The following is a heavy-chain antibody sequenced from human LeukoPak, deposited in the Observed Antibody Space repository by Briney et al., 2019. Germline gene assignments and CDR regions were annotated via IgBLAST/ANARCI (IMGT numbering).Heavy chain of an antibody. J-gene: IGHJ4*02. Sequence: SVKVSCKASGGTFSTSAITWVRQAPGQGLEWIGRIIPFLNTNYARKFGGRVTMTADESTTTAYLKLSGLRSEDTAIYYCAINWGSGWNKATDFWGQGTLVTVSS. CDR3: AINWGSGWNKATDF. V-gene: IGHV1-69*11. D-gene: IGHD6-19*01. CDR2: IIPFLNT. CDR1: GGTFSTSA.